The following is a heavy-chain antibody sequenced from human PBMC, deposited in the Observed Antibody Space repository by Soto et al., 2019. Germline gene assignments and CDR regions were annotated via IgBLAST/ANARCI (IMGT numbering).Heavy chain of an antibody. V-gene: IGHV3-74*01. Sequence: EVQLVESGGGLVQPGGSLRLSCAASGFTVSSYWMHWVRQAPGKGLVWVSRITSDGSSTSYADSVKGRFTISRDNAKNTLELQMNSLRAEDTAVYYCARDRDYYGSGHFDYWGQGSLVTVSS. J-gene: IGHJ4*02. D-gene: IGHD3-10*01. CDR2: ITSDGSST. CDR1: GFTVSSYW. CDR3: ARDRDYYGSGHFDY.